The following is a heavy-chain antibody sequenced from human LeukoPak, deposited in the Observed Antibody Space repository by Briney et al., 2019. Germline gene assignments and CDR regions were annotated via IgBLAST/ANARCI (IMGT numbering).Heavy chain of an antibody. D-gene: IGHD3-16*02. V-gene: IGHV3-23*01. Sequence: GGSLRLSCAASGFTFSSYGMHWVRQAPGKGLEWVSAISGSGGSTYYADSVKGRFTISRDNSKNTLYLQMNSLRAEDTAVYYCAKGAGGIFYDYVWGSYRYAFDYWGQGTLVTVPS. CDR3: AKGAGGIFYDYVWGSYRYAFDY. CDR2: ISGSGGST. J-gene: IGHJ4*02. CDR1: GFTFSSYG.